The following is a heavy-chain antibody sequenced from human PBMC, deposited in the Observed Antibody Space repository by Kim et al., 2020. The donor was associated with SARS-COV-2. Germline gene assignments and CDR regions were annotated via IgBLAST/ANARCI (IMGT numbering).Heavy chain of an antibody. CDR1: GGSISSYS. CDR3: ARHSMIVVDDRYWYFDL. Sequence: SETLSLTCTVSGGSISSYSWSWIRQPPGKGLEWIGDIYDSGSTNYNPSLKSRVTISVDTSKNQFSLRLSSVTAADTAVYFCARHSMIVVDDRYWYFDLWGRGSLVTVSS. V-gene: IGHV4-59*08. D-gene: IGHD3-22*01. J-gene: IGHJ2*01. CDR2: IYDSGST.